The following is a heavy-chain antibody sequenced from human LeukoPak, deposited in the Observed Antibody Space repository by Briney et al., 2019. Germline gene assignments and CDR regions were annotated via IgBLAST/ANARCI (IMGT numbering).Heavy chain of an antibody. CDR1: GGSISTSSYY. CDR3: AGLRRGRVPAAPPRPPPYYYYYYMDV. CDR2: INHSGST. D-gene: IGHD2-2*01. Sequence: SETLSLTCTVSGGSISTSSYYWGWVRQPPGKGLEWIGEINHSGSTNYNPSLKSRVTISVDTSKNQFSLKLSSVTAADTAVYYCAGLRRGRVPAAPPRPPPYYYYYYMDVWGKGTTVTISS. J-gene: IGHJ6*03. V-gene: IGHV4-39*07.